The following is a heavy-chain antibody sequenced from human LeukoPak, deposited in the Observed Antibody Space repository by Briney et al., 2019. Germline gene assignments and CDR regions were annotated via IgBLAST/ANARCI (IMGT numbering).Heavy chain of an antibody. CDR1: GFIFSSYG. J-gene: IGHJ5*02. V-gene: IGHV3-30*02. CDR2: IRYDGSNT. Sequence: GGSLRLSCAASGFIFSSYGMHWVRQAPGKGLEWVAFIRYDGSNTYYADSVKGRFTISRDNSKNTLYLQMNSLRAEDTAVYYCAKDRVVRGVTWFDPWGQGTLVTVSS. D-gene: IGHD3-10*01. CDR3: AKDRVVRGVTWFDP.